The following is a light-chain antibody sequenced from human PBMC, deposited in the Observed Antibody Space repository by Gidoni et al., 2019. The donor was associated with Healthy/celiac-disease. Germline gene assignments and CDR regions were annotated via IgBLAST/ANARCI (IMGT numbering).Light chain of an antibody. CDR2: DAS. V-gene: IGKV1-33*01. Sequence: DIQMTQSPSSLSASVGDRVTITCQASHDISNYLNLYQQKPGKAPKLLCYDASHLETGVPSRFSGSGFGTDFIFTISRLHPEVIVTYYCQQYDNLPRTFGQGTKLEIK. J-gene: IGKJ2*01. CDR1: HDISNY. CDR3: QQYDNLPRT.